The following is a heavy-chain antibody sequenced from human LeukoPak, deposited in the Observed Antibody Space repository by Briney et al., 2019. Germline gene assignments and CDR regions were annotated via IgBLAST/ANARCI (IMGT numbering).Heavy chain of an antibody. Sequence: GESLKIPCKGSGYSFTTYWIGWVRQMPGKGLECMWIIYPGDSDTRYSPSFQGQVTISADKSISTAYLQWSSLKASDTATYYCARARYCSGGSCYAEYWGQGTLVTVSS. V-gene: IGHV5-51*01. D-gene: IGHD2-15*01. CDR1: GYSFTTYW. CDR2: IYPGDSDT. CDR3: ARARYCSGGSCYAEY. J-gene: IGHJ4*02.